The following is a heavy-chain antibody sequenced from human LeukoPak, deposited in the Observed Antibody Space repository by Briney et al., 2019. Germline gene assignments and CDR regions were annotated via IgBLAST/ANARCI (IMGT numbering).Heavy chain of an antibody. CDR1: VGTFNNYA. CDR3: ARVLSCTGGSCYSIYGMDA. D-gene: IGHD2-15*01. V-gene: IGHV1-69*04. CDR2: IIPILDIA. J-gene: IGHJ6*02. Sequence: SVKVSCKASVGTFNNYAIGWVRQAPGQGLEWMGRIIPILDIAKYAQKFQGRVTITADKSTGTAYMELSSLRSDDTAVYYCARVLSCTGGSCYSIYGMDAWGQGTTATVSS.